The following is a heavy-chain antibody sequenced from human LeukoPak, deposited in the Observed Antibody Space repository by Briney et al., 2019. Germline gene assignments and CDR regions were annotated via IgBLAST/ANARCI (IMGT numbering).Heavy chain of an antibody. V-gene: IGHV1-46*01. D-gene: IGHD1-26*01. CDR2: INPTGGST. Sequence: ASVEVSCKASGYTFTSYYMHWVRQAPGQGLEWMGLINPTGGSTGYAQKFQGRVTMTRDMSTSTDYMELSSLRSGDTAIYYCARDNSVGDNAWWFDPWGQGTLVTVSS. CDR1: GYTFTSYY. CDR3: ARDNSVGDNAWWFDP. J-gene: IGHJ5*02.